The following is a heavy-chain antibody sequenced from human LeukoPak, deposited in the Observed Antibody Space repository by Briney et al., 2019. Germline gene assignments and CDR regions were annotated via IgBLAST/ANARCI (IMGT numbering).Heavy chain of an antibody. CDR2: ISGSGSTT. Sequence: GGSLRLSCAASGFTFSTYAMSWVRQAPGKGLERVSVISGSGSTTHYADSVKGRFSISRDNSKNTLYLEMNSLRAEDTAVYYCAKGRQWLASHYFGYWGQGTLVTVSS. V-gene: IGHV3-23*01. J-gene: IGHJ4*02. CDR1: GFTFSTYA. CDR3: AKGRQWLASHYFGY. D-gene: IGHD6-19*01.